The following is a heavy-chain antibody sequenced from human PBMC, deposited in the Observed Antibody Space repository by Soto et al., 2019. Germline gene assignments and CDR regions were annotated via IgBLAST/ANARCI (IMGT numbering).Heavy chain of an antibody. J-gene: IGHJ4*02. D-gene: IGHD3-10*01. CDR2: IYYSGST. CDR1: GGSISSYY. Sequence: SETLSLTCTVSGGSISSYYWSWIRQPPGKGLEWIGYIYYSGSTNYNPSLKSRVTISVDKSKNQFSLKLSSVTAADTAVYYCARDQYYGSGRIIDYWGQGTLVTVSS. CDR3: ARDQYYGSGRIIDY. V-gene: IGHV4-59*12.